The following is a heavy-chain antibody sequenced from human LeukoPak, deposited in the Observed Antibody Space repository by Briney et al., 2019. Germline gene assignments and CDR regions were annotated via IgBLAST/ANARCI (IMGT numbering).Heavy chain of an antibody. Sequence: PSQTLSLTCTVSGGSISSGGYSWSWIRQHPGKGLEWIGYIYYSGSTYYNPSLKSRVTISVDTSKNQFSLKLSSVTAADTAVYYCAKTMRLPGVYDYWGQGTLVTVSS. CDR3: AKTMRLPGVYDY. D-gene: IGHD6-6*01. V-gene: IGHV4-31*03. J-gene: IGHJ4*02. CDR2: IYYSGST. CDR1: GGSISSGGYS.